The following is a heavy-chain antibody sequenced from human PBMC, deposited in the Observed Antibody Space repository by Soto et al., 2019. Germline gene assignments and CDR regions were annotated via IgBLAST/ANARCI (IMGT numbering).Heavy chain of an antibody. V-gene: IGHV3-23*01. CDR3: ARMTTMTYRFLDL. CDR1: GFTFNSYD. Sequence: GGSLRLSCVASGFTFNSYDMSWVRQAPGKGLEWVSLVTATGSNTYYAESVKGRFTISRDNSKNTLYLQMNSLRAEDTALYYCARMTTMTYRFLDLWGRGTLVTVSS. CDR2: VTATGSNT. J-gene: IGHJ2*01. D-gene: IGHD1-1*01.